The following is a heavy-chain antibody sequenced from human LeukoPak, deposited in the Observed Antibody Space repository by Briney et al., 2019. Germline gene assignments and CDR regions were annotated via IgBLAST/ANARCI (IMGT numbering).Heavy chain of an antibody. Sequence: ASVKVSCKASGYTFTGYYMHWERQAPGQGLEWMGWINPNSGGTNYAQKFQGWVTMTRDTSISTAYMELGRLRSDDTAVYYCARDSRAAASYFDYWGQGTLVTVSS. J-gene: IGHJ4*02. D-gene: IGHD6-13*01. V-gene: IGHV1-2*04. CDR1: GYTFTGYY. CDR3: ARDSRAAASYFDY. CDR2: INPNSGGT.